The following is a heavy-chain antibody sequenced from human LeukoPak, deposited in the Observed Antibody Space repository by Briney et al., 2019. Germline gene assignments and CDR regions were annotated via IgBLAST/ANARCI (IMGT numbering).Heavy chain of an antibody. Sequence: ASVKVSCKASGYTFTGYYMHWVRQAPGQGLEWMGWINPNSGGTNYAQKFQGRVTMTRDTSISTAYMELSRLRSDDTAVYYCASPIRYYYGSVYQPGLFNYWGQGTLVTVSS. CDR3: ASPIRYYYGSVYQPGLFNY. V-gene: IGHV1-2*02. J-gene: IGHJ4*02. D-gene: IGHD3-10*01. CDR1: GYTFTGYY. CDR2: INPNSGGT.